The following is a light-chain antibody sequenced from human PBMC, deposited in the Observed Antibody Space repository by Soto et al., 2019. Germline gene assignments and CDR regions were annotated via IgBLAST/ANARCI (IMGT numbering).Light chain of an antibody. CDR3: SSYTSSSTLV. CDR1: SSDVGGYNY. Sequence: QSALTQPASVSGSPGQSITISCTGTSSDVGGYNYVSWYQQHPGKAPKLMIYDVSNRPSGVSNRFSGSKSGNTASLTISGLQAEDEADYSCSSYTSSSTLVFGGGTKLPVL. J-gene: IGLJ2*01. V-gene: IGLV2-14*01. CDR2: DVS.